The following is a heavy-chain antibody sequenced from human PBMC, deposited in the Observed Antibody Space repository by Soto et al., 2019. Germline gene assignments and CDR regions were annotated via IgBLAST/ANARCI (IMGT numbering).Heavy chain of an antibody. V-gene: IGHV4-30-2*01. D-gene: IGHD4-17*01. CDR3: ASSMPTVTTFEY. CDR2: IYHSGST. J-gene: IGHJ4*02. Sequence: QLQLQESGSGLVKPSQTLSLTCAVSGGSISSGGYSWSWIRQPPGKGLEWIGYIYHSGSTYYNPSLQSRVTIAVDRSKTQFSLKLSTVTVADTAVYYCASSMPTVTTFEYWGQGTLVTVSS. CDR1: GGSISSGGYS.